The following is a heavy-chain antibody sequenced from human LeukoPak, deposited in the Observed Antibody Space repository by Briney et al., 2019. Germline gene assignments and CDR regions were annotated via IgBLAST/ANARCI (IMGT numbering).Heavy chain of an antibody. CDR1: GYTFTSYD. J-gene: IGHJ4*02. Sequence: ASVTVSCKASGYTFTSYDFNWVRQATGQRPEWMGWMSPNSGDTGYAQKFQDRVTMTRNTSISTAYMELSSLRSDDTAVYYCARGPPNWGYDYWGPGTLVTVSS. CDR3: ARGPPNWGYDY. V-gene: IGHV1-8*01. D-gene: IGHD7-27*01. CDR2: MSPNSGDT.